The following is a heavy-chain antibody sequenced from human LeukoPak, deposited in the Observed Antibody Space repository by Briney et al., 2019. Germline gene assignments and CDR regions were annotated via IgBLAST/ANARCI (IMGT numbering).Heavy chain of an antibody. D-gene: IGHD1-26*01. Sequence: SETLSLTCTVSGGPISSSSNYWGWIRQPPGKGLEWIGSIYYSKSTYYNPSLKSRVTISVDTSKNQFSLKLSSVSAADTAMYYCANTISGTYADAFHIWGQGTVVTVSS. CDR3: ANTISGTYADAFHI. J-gene: IGHJ3*02. CDR1: GGPISSSSNY. CDR2: IYYSKST. V-gene: IGHV4-39*01.